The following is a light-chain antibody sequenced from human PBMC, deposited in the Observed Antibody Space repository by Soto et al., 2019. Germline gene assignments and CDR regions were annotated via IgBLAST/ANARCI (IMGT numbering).Light chain of an antibody. J-gene: IGKJ5*01. Sequence: DLQLTQSPSFLSASLGDRFAIACRASQVISSYLAWYQQKPGKAPKLLIYAASTLQSGVPSRFSGSRSGTEFTLTISSLQPEDFATYYCQHLNSYPIPFGQGTLLEI. CDR3: QHLNSYPIP. V-gene: IGKV1-9*01. CDR2: AAS. CDR1: QVISSY.